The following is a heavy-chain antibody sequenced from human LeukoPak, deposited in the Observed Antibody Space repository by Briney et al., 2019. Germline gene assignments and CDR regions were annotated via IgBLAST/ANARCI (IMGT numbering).Heavy chain of an antibody. CDR1: GFTLSSYA. Sequence: GGSLRLSCAASGFTLSSYAMSWVRQAPGKGLEWVSSISSSSSYITYADSVKGRFTISRDNAKNSLYLQMHSLRAEDTAVYYCAGDSQAVGTDFDYWGQGTLVTVSS. V-gene: IGHV3-21*01. J-gene: IGHJ4*02. CDR3: AGDSQAVGTDFDY. CDR2: ISSSSSYI. D-gene: IGHD6-13*01.